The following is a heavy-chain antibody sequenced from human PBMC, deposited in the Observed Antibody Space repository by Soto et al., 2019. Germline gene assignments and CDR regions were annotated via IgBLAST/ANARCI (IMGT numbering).Heavy chain of an antibody. CDR2: MNPYSGNT. Sequence: ASVKVSCKASGYTFTTYDISWVRQATGQGLEWMGWMNPYSGNTGYAQKFQGRVTVTRNTSISTVYMELSGLRPDDTAVYYCARRKERSGPHYFDYWGQGSQVTV. V-gene: IGHV1-8*01. CDR1: GYTFTTYD. J-gene: IGHJ4*02. CDR3: ARRKERSGPHYFDY. D-gene: IGHD6-25*01.